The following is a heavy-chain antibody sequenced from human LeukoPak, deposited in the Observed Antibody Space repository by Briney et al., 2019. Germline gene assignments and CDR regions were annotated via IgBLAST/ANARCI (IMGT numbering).Heavy chain of an antibody. J-gene: IGHJ4*02. CDR3: ARVPTIAVAGNPFDY. V-gene: IGHV1-8*01. CDR2: MNPHSGKT. CDR1: GYPFNNYD. D-gene: IGHD6-19*01. Sequence: GASVKVSCKASGYPFNNYDINWVRQATGQGLEWMGWMNPHSGKTGYAQNFQGRVTMTRDTSISTAYMELSSLRSEDTAVYYCARVPTIAVAGNPFDYWGQGTLVTVSS.